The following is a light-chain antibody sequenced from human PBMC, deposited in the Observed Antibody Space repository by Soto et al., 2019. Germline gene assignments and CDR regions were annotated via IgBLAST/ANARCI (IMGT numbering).Light chain of an antibody. V-gene: IGKV1-39*01. CDR2: AAS. CDR3: QQSYATPQT. Sequence: DIQMTQSPSSLSASVGDRVNITCRASQSISSYLNWYQQKPGKAPNLLIYAASSLQSCVPSRFSGSGSGTDFALTISSLQPEDFATYYCQQSYATPQTFGQGTKVDIK. CDR1: QSISSY. J-gene: IGKJ1*01.